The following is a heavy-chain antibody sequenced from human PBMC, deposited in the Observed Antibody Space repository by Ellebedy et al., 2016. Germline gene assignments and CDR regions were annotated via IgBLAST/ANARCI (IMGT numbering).Heavy chain of an antibody. CDR1: GGSISSYY. CDR2: IYYSGST. J-gene: IGHJ4*02. V-gene: IGHV4-59*01. D-gene: IGHD1-20*01. CDR3: ARGSITGTTFGY. Sequence: SETLSLTXTVSGGSISSYYWSWIRQPPGKGLEWIGYIYYSGSTNYNPSLKSRVTISVDTSKNQFSLKLSSVTAADTAVYYCARGSITGTTFGYWGQGTLVTVSS.